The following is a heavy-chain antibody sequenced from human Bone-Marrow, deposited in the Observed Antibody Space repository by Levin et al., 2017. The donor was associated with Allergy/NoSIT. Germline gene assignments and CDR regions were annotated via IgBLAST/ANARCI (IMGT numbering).Heavy chain of an antibody. CDR2: INTNTGNP. Sequence: ASVKVSCKASGYTFTSYAMNWVRQAPGQGLEWMGWINTNTGNPTYAQGFTGRFVFSLDTSVSTAYLQISSLKAEDTAVYYCASNPPIYCSSTSCYEEYYYYYYMDVWGKGTTVTVSS. J-gene: IGHJ6*03. CDR3: ASNPPIYCSSTSCYEEYYYYYYMDV. V-gene: IGHV7-4-1*02. D-gene: IGHD2-2*01. CDR1: GYTFTSYA.